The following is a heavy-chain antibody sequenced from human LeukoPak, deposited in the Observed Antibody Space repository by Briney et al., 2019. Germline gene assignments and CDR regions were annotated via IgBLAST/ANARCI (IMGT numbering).Heavy chain of an antibody. D-gene: IGHD6-19*01. J-gene: IGHJ4*02. V-gene: IGHV4-59*02. Sequence: PSETLSLTCNVSGGFVNGYYWSWIRQSPGKGLEWIGYIYYSGTTDSNPSLKSRIAITVDTSESQFSLNMNSLTAADAAVYYCARGSSSAWYAIDIWGQGTLVTVSS. CDR1: GGFVNGYY. CDR3: ARGSSSAWYAIDI. CDR2: IYYSGTT.